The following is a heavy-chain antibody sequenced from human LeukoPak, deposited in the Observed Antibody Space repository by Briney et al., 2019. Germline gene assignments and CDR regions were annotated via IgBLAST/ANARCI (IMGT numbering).Heavy chain of an antibody. Sequence: SETLSLTCAVYGGSFSGYYWSWIRQPPGKGLECIGEINHSGSTNYNPSLKSRVTISVDTSKNQFSLKLSSVTAADTAVYYCARAYSSSSAGLRYYGMDVWGQGTMVTVSS. D-gene: IGHD6-6*01. CDR3: ARAYSSSSAGLRYYGMDV. V-gene: IGHV4-34*01. J-gene: IGHJ6*02. CDR2: INHSGST. CDR1: GGSFSGYY.